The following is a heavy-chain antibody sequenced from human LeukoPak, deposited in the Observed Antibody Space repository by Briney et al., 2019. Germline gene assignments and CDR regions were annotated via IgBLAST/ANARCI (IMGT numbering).Heavy chain of an antibody. Sequence: TGGSLRLSCAASGFTFSSYSMNWVRQAPGKGLEWVSSISSSSSYIYYPDSVKGRFTTSRDNAKNSQYLQMNGEKAEDTAAYYCARTVGDYSRGCFGYWGQGTLVTGSS. V-gene: IGHV3-21*01. J-gene: IGHJ4*02. CDR1: GFTFSSYS. CDR2: ISSSSSYI. CDR3: ARTVGDYSRGCFGY. D-gene: IGHD2-21*02.